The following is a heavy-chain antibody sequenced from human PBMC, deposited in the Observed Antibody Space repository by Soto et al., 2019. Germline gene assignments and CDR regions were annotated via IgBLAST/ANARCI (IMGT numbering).Heavy chain of an antibody. CDR3: VATYGDYLDY. V-gene: IGHV5-51*01. D-gene: IGHD4-17*01. J-gene: IGHJ4*02. CDR1: GYKFTTYW. CDR2: IYPDDSDS. Sequence: PGESLKISCKGSGYKFTTYWIGWVRQMPGKGLEWMAIIYPDDSDSRYSPSFQGQVTISADKSISTAYLQWSSLKASDTAIYYCVATYGDYLDYWGQETLVTVSS.